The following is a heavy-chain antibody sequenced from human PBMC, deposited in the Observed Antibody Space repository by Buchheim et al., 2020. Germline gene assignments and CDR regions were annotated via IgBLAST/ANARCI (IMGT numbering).Heavy chain of an antibody. CDR2: IYATGST. J-gene: IGHJ4*02. CDR1: GSSISSGSYY. D-gene: IGHD5-18*01. Sequence: QVQLQESGPGLVKPSQTLSLTCTVSGSSISSGSYYWTWIRQPAGKGLEWIGRIYATGSTHYHSSLKSRVSISLDTSNNQFSLTLSSVTAADTAVYYCAASSFLDTAMVFDYWGRGAL. V-gene: IGHV4-61*02. CDR3: AASSFLDTAMVFDY.